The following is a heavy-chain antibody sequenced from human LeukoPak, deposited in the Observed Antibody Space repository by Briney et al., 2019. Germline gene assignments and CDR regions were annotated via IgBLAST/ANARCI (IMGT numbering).Heavy chain of an antibody. CDR2: INWNGGST. CDR3: ARGYDILTGYSYYFDY. V-gene: IGHV3-20*04. J-gene: IGHJ4*02. D-gene: IGHD3-9*01. Sequence: PGGSLRLSCAASGFTFDDYGMSWVRQAPGKGLEWVSGINWNGGSTGYADSVKGRFTVSRDNAKNSLYLQMNSLRAEDTAVYYCARGYDILTGYSYYFDYWGQGTLVTVSS. CDR1: GFTFDDYG.